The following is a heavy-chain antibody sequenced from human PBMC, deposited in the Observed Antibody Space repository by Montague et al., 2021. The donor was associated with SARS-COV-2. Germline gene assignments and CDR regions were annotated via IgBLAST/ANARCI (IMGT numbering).Heavy chain of an antibody. CDR3: ARVARYCTNGVCQTYYYYGLDV. J-gene: IGHJ6*02. CDR1: GGSISSYY. D-gene: IGHD2-8*01. Sequence: SETLSLTCTVSGGSISSYYWNWIRQPSGKGLEWIGYMYYSGSTNXNPSLKSRVTMSIDRSKNQFSLKLRSVTAAGTAVYYCARVARYCTNGVCQTYYYYGLDVWGQGTTVTVSS. CDR2: MYYSGST. V-gene: IGHV4-59*01.